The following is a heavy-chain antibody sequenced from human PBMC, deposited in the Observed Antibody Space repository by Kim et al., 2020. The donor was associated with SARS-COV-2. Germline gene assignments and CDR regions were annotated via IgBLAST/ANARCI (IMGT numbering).Heavy chain of an antibody. CDR2: IYHSGST. CDR1: GGSISSSNW. Sequence: SETLSLTCAVSGGSISSSNWWSWVRQPPGKGLEWIGEIYHSGSTNYNPSLKSRVTISVDKSKNQFSLKLSSVTAADTAVYYCASRLIAVAGTGWFDPWGQGTLVTVSS. CDR3: ASRLIAVAGTGWFDP. J-gene: IGHJ5*02. D-gene: IGHD6-19*01. V-gene: IGHV4-4*02.